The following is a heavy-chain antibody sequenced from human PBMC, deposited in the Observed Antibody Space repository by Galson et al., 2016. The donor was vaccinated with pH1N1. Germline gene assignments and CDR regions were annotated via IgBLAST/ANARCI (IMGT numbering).Heavy chain of an antibody. D-gene: IGHD1-26*01. V-gene: IGHV3-64*02. CDR2: IGSNERTT. Sequence: SLRLSCAASGFTFSAYAMHWVRQAPGKGLEYVSVIGSNERTTYYADSVNCRFTISRDNSKNTVYLQMGSLRAEDMAVYYCTRDAGGYSDFDYWGQGTLVTVSS. J-gene: IGHJ4*02. CDR1: GFTFSAYA. CDR3: TRDAGGYSDFDY.